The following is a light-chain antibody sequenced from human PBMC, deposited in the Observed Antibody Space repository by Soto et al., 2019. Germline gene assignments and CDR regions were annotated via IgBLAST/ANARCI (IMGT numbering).Light chain of an antibody. CDR2: DAS. CDR1: QSIGDY. CDR3: QQRSSWLT. Sequence: IVLTHSPGTLSLSPGERATLSCRASQSIGDYLAWYQHKPAQAPRLLIYDASKRATGIPARFNGSGSGTDFTLTISTLEPEDFAVYYCQQRSSWLTFGGGTKVDI. V-gene: IGKV3-11*01. J-gene: IGKJ4*01.